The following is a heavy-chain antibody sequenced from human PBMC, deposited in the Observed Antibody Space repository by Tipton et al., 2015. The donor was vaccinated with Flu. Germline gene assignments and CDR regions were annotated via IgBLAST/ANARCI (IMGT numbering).Heavy chain of an antibody. J-gene: IGHJ5*02. CDR2: MYHTGSA. Sequence: TLSLTCTVSGYSIISSSYSWGWIRQPPGKGLEWIGNMYHTGSAYCNPSLKSRVTISLDTSRNQLSLKLASVTAADTAVYYCARRDYSNYVSDPKSWFDPWGQGTLVTISS. CDR3: ARRDYSNYVSDPKSWFDP. CDR1: GYSIISSSYS. V-gene: IGHV4-39*01. D-gene: IGHD4-11*01.